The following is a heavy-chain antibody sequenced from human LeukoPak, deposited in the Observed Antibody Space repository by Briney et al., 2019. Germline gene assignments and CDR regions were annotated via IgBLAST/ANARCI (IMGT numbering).Heavy chain of an antibody. V-gene: IGHV4-34*01. CDR3: ARERGGSKLSGLYGRDYYYMDV. CDR1: GGSFSGYY. Sequence: SETLSLTCAVYGGSFSGYYWSWIRQPPGKGLEWIGEIDHSGSTNYNPSLKSRVTISVDTSKNQFSLKLSSVTAADTAVYFCARERGGSKLSGLYGRDYYYMDVWGKGTTVTVSS. J-gene: IGHJ6*03. D-gene: IGHD3-16*01. CDR2: IDHSGST.